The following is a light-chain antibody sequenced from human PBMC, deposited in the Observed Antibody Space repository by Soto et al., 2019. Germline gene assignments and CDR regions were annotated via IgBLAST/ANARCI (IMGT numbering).Light chain of an antibody. J-gene: IGLJ1*01. CDR2: EVN. CDR1: SSDVGSYTH. V-gene: IGLV2-14*01. Sequence: QSVLTQPASVSGSPRQSITISCTGASSDVGSYTHVSWYQQHPGKAPKLMIYEVNNRPSGVSNRFSGSKSGNTASLTISGLQAEDEADYYCSSYTSSSTLYVFGTGTK. CDR3: SSYTSSSTLYV.